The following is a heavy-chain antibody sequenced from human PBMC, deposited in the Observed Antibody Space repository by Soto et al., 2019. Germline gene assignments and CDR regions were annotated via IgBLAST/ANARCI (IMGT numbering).Heavy chain of an antibody. V-gene: IGHV1-18*04. J-gene: IGHJ5*02. Sequence: ASVKVSCKASGYTFTSYGISWVRQAPGQGLEWMGWISAYNGNTNYAQKLQGRVTMTTDTSTSTAYMELRSLRSDDTAVYYCARYEIGTIFGAVKGNWFDPWGQGTLVTVSS. CDR1: GYTFTSYG. D-gene: IGHD3-3*01. CDR2: ISAYNGNT. CDR3: ARYEIGTIFGAVKGNWFDP.